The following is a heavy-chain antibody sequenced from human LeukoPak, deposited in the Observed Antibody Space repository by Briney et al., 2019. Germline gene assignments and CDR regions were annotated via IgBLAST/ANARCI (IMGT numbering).Heavy chain of an antibody. D-gene: IGHD5-18*01. CDR1: GFTISTYW. J-gene: IGHJ4*02. CDR3: AQGDTALGTLLGDY. V-gene: IGHV3-74*01. CDR2: INSDGSST. Sequence: GGSLRLSCEGSGFTISTYWMHWVRQAPGKGLVWVSRINSDGSSTSYADSVKGRFTISRDNAKNTLYLQMNSLRAEDTAVYYCAQGDTALGTLLGDYWGQGTLVTVSS.